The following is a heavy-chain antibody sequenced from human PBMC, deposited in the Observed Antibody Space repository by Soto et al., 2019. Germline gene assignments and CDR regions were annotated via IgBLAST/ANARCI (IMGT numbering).Heavy chain of an antibody. Sequence: GGSLRPSCAASGFTFSSYAMSWVRQAPGKGLEWVSAISGSGGSTYYADSVKGRFTISRDNSKNTLYLQMNSLRAEDTAVYYCAKGIVVVPAAKVPFDPWGQGTLVTVSS. V-gene: IGHV3-23*01. D-gene: IGHD2-2*01. J-gene: IGHJ5*02. CDR1: GFTFSSYA. CDR3: AKGIVVVPAAKVPFDP. CDR2: ISGSGGST.